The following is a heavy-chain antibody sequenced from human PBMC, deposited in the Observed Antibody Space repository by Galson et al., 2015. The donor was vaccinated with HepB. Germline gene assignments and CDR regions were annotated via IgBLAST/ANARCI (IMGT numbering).Heavy chain of an antibody. CDR2: IIPIFGTA. CDR1: GGTFSSYA. D-gene: IGHD2-2*01. CDR3: ARSRDIVVVPAALGGEYFDY. Sequence: SVKVSCKASGGTFSSYAISWVRQAPGQGLEWMGGIIPIFGTANYAQKFQGRVTIAADESTSTAYMELSSLRSEDTAVYYCARSRDIVVVPAALGGEYFDYWGQGTLVTVSS. V-gene: IGHV1-69*13. J-gene: IGHJ4*02.